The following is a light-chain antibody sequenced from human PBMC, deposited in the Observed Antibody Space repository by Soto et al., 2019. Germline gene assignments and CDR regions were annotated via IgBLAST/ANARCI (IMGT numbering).Light chain of an antibody. CDR2: DVT. CDR3: MCYAGGNNWV. Sequence: QSALTQPPSASGSPGQSVTISCTGTSSDVGTHGYVSWYQQHAGKAPKLMIYDVTKRPSGVPDRFSGSKSANTASRTVSGLQAEDEADYYCMCYAGGNNWVFGGGTKLTVL. V-gene: IGLV2-8*01. CDR1: SSDVGTHGY. J-gene: IGLJ3*02.